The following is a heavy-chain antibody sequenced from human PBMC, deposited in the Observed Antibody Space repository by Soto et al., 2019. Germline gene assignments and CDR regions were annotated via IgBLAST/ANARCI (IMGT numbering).Heavy chain of an antibody. Sequence: ASVKVSCKASGYTFTGYFMHWVRQAPGQGLEWMGWINTNSGGTNYAQKFQGRVTMTRDTSISTAYMEVSRLRSDDTAVYYCATLGLNYYYGLDVWGQGTTVTVSS. D-gene: IGHD3-16*01. J-gene: IGHJ6*02. V-gene: IGHV1-2*02. CDR1: GYTFTGYF. CDR3: ATLGLNYYYGLDV. CDR2: INTNSGGT.